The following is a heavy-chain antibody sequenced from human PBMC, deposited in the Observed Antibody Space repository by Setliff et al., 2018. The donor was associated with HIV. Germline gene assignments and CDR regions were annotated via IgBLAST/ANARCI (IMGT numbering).Heavy chain of an antibody. CDR1: GGTFGTYT. J-gene: IGHJ3*02. D-gene: IGHD3-22*01. Sequence: ASVKVSCKASGGTFGTYTISWVRQAPGQGLEWMGGIMPIFGTGNYAQKFQGRVTITTDESTSTAYMELTSLRSEDTAVFYCARGGLAYYDSSGNDAFDIWGQGTMVTVSS. CDR3: ARGGLAYYDSSGNDAFDI. CDR2: IMPIFGTG. V-gene: IGHV1-69*05.